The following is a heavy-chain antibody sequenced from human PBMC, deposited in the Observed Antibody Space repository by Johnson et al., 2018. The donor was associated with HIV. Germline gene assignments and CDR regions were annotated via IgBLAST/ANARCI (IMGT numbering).Heavy chain of an antibody. CDR1: GFTVSSNY. D-gene: IGHD1-26*01. Sequence: VQLVESGGGLIQPGGSLRLSCAASGFTVSSNYMSWVRQAQGKGLEWVSVIYSGGSTYYADSVKGRFTISRDNSKNTLYLQMNSLRAEDTAVYYCARKRWEPLDAFDIWGQGTMVTVSS. V-gene: IGHV3-53*01. J-gene: IGHJ3*02. CDR3: ARKRWEPLDAFDI. CDR2: IYSGGST.